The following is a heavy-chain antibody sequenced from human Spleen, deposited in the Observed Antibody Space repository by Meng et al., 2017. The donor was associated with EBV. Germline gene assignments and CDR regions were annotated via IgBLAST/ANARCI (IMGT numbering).Heavy chain of an antibody. CDR3: AREGGSYGLYGS. Sequence: EVVVVVVGCCLVKPGGSLRLSCAASGFTFSTYSMNWVRQAQGKGLEWVSDINWNGGSTNYADSVKGRFIISRDNAKNSLYLQMSSLRAEDTALYHCAREGGSYGLYGSWGQGTLVTVSS. D-gene: IGHD1-26*01. CDR1: GFTFSTYS. V-gene: IGHV3-20*01. J-gene: IGHJ5*02. CDR2: INWNGGST.